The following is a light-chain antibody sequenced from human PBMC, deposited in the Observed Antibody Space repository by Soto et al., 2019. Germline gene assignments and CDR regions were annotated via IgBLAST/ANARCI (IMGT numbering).Light chain of an antibody. CDR1: QSVSSSY. J-gene: IGKJ2*01. CDR3: QQYGSSPHT. V-gene: IGKV3-20*01. CDR2: GAS. Sequence: EIVLTQSPGTLSLSPGERATLSCRASQSVSSSYLAWYQHKPGQAPRLLIYGASSRATGIPDRFSGSGSGTXXXXXXXXXEPXDFAVYYCQQYGSSPHTFGQGTKLEIK.